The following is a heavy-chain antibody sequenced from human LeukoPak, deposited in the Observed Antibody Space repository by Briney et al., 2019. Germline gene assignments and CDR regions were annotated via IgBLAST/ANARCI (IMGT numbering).Heavy chain of an antibody. Sequence: ASVKVSCKVSGYTLTELSMHWVRQAPGKGLEWMGGFDPEDGEAIYAQKFQGRVTMTEDTSTDTAYMELSSLRSEDTAVYYCATVGTSGYDLVYWGQGTLVTVSS. D-gene: IGHD5-12*01. J-gene: IGHJ4*02. V-gene: IGHV1-24*01. CDR3: ATVGTSGYDLVY. CDR2: FDPEDGEA. CDR1: GYTLTELS.